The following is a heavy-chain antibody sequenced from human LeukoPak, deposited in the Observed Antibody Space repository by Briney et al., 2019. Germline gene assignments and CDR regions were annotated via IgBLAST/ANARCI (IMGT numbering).Heavy chain of an antibody. D-gene: IGHD1-7*01. CDR1: GYTFTSYA. CDR2: INAGNGNT. J-gene: IGHJ3*02. Sequence: ASVKVSCKASGYTFTSYAMHWVRQAPGQRLEWMGWINAGNGNTKYSQKFQGRVTITRDTSASTAYMELSSLRSEDTAVYYCARDARRGVELKAFDIWGQGTMVTVS. V-gene: IGHV1-3*01. CDR3: ARDARRGVELKAFDI.